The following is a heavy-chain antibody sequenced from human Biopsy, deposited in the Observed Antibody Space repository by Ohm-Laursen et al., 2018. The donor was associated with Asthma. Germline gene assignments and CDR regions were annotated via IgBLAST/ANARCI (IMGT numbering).Heavy chain of an antibody. CDR1: GYTFNSAG. V-gene: IGHV1-18*01. D-gene: IGHD3-10*01. Sequence: ASVKVSCKNSGYTFNSAGITWVRQAPGQGLEWMGWISVYNGNTKVAQKLQDRVTMITDTSTSTAYMELRSLRSDDTAVYFCARAVDYSHYYGIDVWGPGTTVTVS. CDR2: ISVYNGNT. J-gene: IGHJ6*02. CDR3: ARAVDYSHYYGIDV.